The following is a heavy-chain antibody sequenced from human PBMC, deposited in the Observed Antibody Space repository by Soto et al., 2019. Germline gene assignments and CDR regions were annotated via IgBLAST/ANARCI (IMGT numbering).Heavy chain of an antibody. D-gene: IGHD5-18*01. J-gene: IGHJ6*02. CDR1: GFTFSSYG. Sequence: GGSLRLSCAASGFTFSSYGMHWVRQAPGKGLEWVAVISYDGSNKYYADSVKGRFTISRDNSKNTLYLQMNSLRAEDTAVYYCAKEGRVYSYGYYYYYGMDVWGQGTTVTVS. CDR3: AKEGRVYSYGYYYYYGMDV. V-gene: IGHV3-30*18. CDR2: ISYDGSNK.